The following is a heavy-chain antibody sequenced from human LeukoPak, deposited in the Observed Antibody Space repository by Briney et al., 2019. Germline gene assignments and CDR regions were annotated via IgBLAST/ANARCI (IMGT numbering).Heavy chain of an antibody. CDR3: ARDATGGYGDQYDAFDI. J-gene: IGHJ3*02. D-gene: IGHD4-17*01. V-gene: IGHV3-21*01. CDR2: ISSSSSYI. CDR1: GFTFSSYS. Sequence: GGSLRLSCAASGFTFSSYSMNWVRQAPGKGLEWVSSISSSSSYIYYADSVKGRFTISRDNSKNTLYLQMNSLRAEDTAVYYCARDATGGYGDQYDAFDIWGQGTMVTVSS.